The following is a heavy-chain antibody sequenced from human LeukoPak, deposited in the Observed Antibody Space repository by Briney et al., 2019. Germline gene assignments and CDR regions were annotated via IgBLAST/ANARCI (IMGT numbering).Heavy chain of an antibody. J-gene: IGHJ4*02. D-gene: IGHD7-27*01. CDR1: GYTFTAYY. CDR2: INPTTGGT. Sequence: PGAAVKVSCKTSGYTFTAYYIHWVRQAPGQGLEWVGWINPTTGGTNYAQKFQGRVTVTRDTSISTAYMELVSLRSDDTAVYYCALTGDLFDYWGQGTLVTVSS. CDR3: ALTGDLFDY. V-gene: IGHV1-2*02.